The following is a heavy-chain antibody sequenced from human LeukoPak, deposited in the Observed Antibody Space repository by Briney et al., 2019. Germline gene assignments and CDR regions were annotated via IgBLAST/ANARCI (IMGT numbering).Heavy chain of an antibody. CDR3: ARDYSSTSRNAFDI. J-gene: IGHJ3*02. D-gene: IGHD2-2*01. CDR1: GFTFSDYY. CDR2: ISSSGSTI. V-gene: IGHV3-11*01. Sequence: PGGSLRLSCAASGFTFSDYYMSWIRQAPGKGLEWVSYISSSGSTIYYADSVKGRFTIARDNAKNPLYLQMNSLRAEDTAVYYCARDYSSTSRNAFDIWGQGTMVTVSS.